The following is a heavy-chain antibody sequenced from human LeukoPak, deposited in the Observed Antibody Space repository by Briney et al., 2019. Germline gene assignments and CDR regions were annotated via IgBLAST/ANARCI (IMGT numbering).Heavy chain of an antibody. Sequence: PSETLSLTCAVYGGSFSGYYWSWIRQPPGKGLEWIGEINHSGSTNYNPSLKSRVTISVDTSKNQFSLKLSSVTAADTAVYYCARGRVILYDAFDIWGQGTMVTVSS. J-gene: IGHJ3*02. D-gene: IGHD2-21*01. CDR2: INHSGST. CDR3: ARGRVILYDAFDI. V-gene: IGHV4-34*01. CDR1: GGSFSGYY.